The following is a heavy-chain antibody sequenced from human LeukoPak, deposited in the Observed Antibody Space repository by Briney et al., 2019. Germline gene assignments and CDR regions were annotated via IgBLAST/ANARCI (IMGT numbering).Heavy chain of an antibody. J-gene: IGHJ4*02. CDR1: GDSVSSNSAA. Sequence: SQTLALTCAISGDSVSSNSAAWNWIRQSPSRGLEWLGRTYYRSKWYNDYAVSVKSRITINPDTSENQFSLQLNSVTPEDTAVYYCARDHITVGATSPFDYWGQGTLVTVSS. D-gene: IGHD1-26*01. V-gene: IGHV6-1*01. CDR3: ARDHITVGATSPFDY. CDR2: TYYRSKWYN.